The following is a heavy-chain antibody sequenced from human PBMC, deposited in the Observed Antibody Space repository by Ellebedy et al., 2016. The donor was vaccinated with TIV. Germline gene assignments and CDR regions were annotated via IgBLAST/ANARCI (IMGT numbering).Heavy chain of an antibody. Sequence: SETLSLTCTVSGVSISSGAYYWSWIRQHPGKGLEWIANIYYTGTTSYNPSLKSRVTISIDTSRNQFSLKLSSVTAADTAVYYCARVGYFDIHIWFDPWGQGTLVTVSS. CDR1: GVSISSGAYY. D-gene: IGHD3-9*01. V-gene: IGHV4-31*03. CDR3: ARVGYFDIHIWFDP. CDR2: IYYTGTT. J-gene: IGHJ5*02.